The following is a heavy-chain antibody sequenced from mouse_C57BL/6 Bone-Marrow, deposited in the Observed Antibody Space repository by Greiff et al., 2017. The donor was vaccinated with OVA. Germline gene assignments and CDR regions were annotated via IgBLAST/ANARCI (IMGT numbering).Heavy chain of an antibody. J-gene: IGHJ1*03. CDR2: IHPNSGST. CDR3: ARWNWDYYGSSFYWYFDV. Sequence: QVQLQQPGAELVKPGASVKLSCKASGYTFTSYWMHWVKQRPGQGLEWIGMIHPNSGSTNYNEKFKSKATLTVDKSSSTAYMQRSSLTSEDSAVYYCARWNWDYYGSSFYWYFDVWGTGTTVTVSS. V-gene: IGHV1-64*01. D-gene: IGHD1-1*01. CDR1: GYTFTSYW.